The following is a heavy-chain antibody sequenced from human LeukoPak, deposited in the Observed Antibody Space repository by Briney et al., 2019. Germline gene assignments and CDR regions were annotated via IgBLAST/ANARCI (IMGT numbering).Heavy chain of an antibody. Sequence: GSLRLSCAASGFTFDDYAMHWIRQPPGKGLEWIGYIFYSGSTNCNPSLKSRVTISVDTSKNQFSLKLSSVTAADTAVYYCARVSEYYYYMDVWDKGTTVTVSS. CDR1: GFTFDDYA. V-gene: IGHV4-59*01. CDR3: ARVSEYYYYMDV. CDR2: IFYSGST. J-gene: IGHJ6*03. D-gene: IGHD3-16*02.